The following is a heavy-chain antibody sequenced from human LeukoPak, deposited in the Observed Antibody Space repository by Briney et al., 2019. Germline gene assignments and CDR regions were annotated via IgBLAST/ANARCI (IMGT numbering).Heavy chain of an antibody. D-gene: IGHD6-13*01. CDR3: ARHLYSSSWYRWFDP. CDR2: INHSGST. V-gene: IGHV4-34*01. Sequence: PSETLSLTCAVYGGSFSGYYWSWIRQPPGKGLEWIGEINHSGSTNYNPSLKSRVTISVDTSKNQFSLMLSSVTAADTAVYYCARHLYSSSWYRWFDPWGQGTLVTVSS. J-gene: IGHJ5*02. CDR1: GGSFSGYY.